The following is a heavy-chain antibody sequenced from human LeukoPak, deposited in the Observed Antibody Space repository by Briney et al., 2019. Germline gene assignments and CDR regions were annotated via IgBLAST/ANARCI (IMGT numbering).Heavy chain of an antibody. CDR2: IKQDGSEK. J-gene: IGHJ4*02. Sequence: GGSLRLSCAASGFTFSSYWMSWVRQAPGKGLEWVANIKQDGSEKYYVDSVKGRFTISRDNAKNSLYLQMNSLRAEDTAVYYCARDPFYYYDSSGYPLDYWGQGTLVTVSS. D-gene: IGHD3-22*01. CDR1: GFTFSSYW. V-gene: IGHV3-7*01. CDR3: ARDPFYYYDSSGYPLDY.